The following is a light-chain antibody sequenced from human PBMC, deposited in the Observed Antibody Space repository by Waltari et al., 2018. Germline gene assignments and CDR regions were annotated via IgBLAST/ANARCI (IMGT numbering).Light chain of an antibody. CDR1: QSVSSW. J-gene: IGKJ2*01. V-gene: IGKV1-39*01. CDR3: QQTFSTPPQMYT. Sequence: DIQMTQSPSTLSASVGDTVTITCRASQSVSSWLAWYQQKAGKAPTVLIYAASNLQGGVSSRFSGSGSGTEFTLSISHLQPEDFATYYCQQTFSTPPQMYTFGQGTKLDIK. CDR2: AAS.